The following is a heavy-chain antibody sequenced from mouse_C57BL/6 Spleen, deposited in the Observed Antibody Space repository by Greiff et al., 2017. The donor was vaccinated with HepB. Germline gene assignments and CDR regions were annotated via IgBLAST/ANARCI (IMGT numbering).Heavy chain of an antibody. J-gene: IGHJ3*01. CDR2: IDPSDSYT. CDR3: ARNYGNQFAY. D-gene: IGHD2-1*01. CDR1: GYTFTSYW. Sequence: VQLQQPGAELVMPGASVKLSCKASGYTFTSYWMHWVKQRPGQGLEWIGEIDPSDSYTNYNQKFKGKSTLTVDKSSSTAYMQLSSLTSEDSAVYYYARNYGNQFAYWGQGTLFTVSA. V-gene: IGHV1-69*01.